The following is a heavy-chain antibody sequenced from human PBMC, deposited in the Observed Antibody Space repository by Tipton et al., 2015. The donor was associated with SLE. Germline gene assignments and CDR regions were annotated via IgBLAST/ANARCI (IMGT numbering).Heavy chain of an antibody. Sequence: TLSLTCTVSGGSISSGGYYWAWIRQPPEKGLEWLGNLYNTGSTHYNPSLRNRVTISIDTSKNQFFLNLTTLTDADTAIYYCTRDVEFSTCSIVGLVPWGQGLQVTVSS. CDR2: LYNTGST. CDR3: TRDVEFSTCSIVGLVP. V-gene: IGHV4-39*07. CDR1: GGSISSGGYY. D-gene: IGHD3/OR15-3a*01. J-gene: IGHJ4*02.